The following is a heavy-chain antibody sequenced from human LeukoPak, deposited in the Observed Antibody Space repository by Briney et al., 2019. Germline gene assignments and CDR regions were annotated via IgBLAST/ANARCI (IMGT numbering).Heavy chain of an antibody. CDR2: IKQDGNEK. J-gene: IGHJ4*02. CDR1: GFTFSTYW. CDR3: ATPGSGIWCFDY. Sequence: GGSLRLSCAASGFTFSTYWMSWVRQAPGKGLEWVASIKQDGNEKYYVDSVKGRFTISRDNAKNSVYLQMTSLRAEDTAVYYCATPGSGIWCFDYWGQGTLVTVSS. V-gene: IGHV3-7*01. D-gene: IGHD6-13*01.